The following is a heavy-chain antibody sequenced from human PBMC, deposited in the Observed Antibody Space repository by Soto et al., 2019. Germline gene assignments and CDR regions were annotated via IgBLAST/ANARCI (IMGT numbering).Heavy chain of an antibody. D-gene: IGHD6-19*01. CDR3: ARDMRSRVAGTLRY. CDR2: IKQDGSEK. Sequence: GGSLRLSCAASGFTFSSYWMSWVRQAPGKGLEWVANIKQDGSEKYYVDSVKGRFTISRDNAKNSLYLQMNSLRAEDTAVYYCARDMRSRVAGTLRYWGQGTLVTVSS. CDR1: GFTFSSYW. V-gene: IGHV3-7*03. J-gene: IGHJ4*02.